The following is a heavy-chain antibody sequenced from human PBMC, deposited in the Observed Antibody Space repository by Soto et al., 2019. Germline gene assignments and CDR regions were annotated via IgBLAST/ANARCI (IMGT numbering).Heavy chain of an antibody. J-gene: IGHJ6*02. D-gene: IGHD3-3*01. V-gene: IGHV1-46*01. Sequence: GASVKVSCKASGYTFTSYYMYCVRQAPGQGLEWMGIINPSGGSTSYAQKFQGRVTMTRDTSTSTVYMELSSLRSEDTAVYYCARLVRPIFGVGQPDYHYYGMDVWGQGTTVTVSS. CDR1: GYTFTSYY. CDR3: ARLVRPIFGVGQPDYHYYGMDV. CDR2: INPSGGST.